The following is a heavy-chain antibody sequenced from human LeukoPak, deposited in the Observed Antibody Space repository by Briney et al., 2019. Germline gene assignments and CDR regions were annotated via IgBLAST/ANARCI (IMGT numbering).Heavy chain of an antibody. CDR3: ARGLLWFGEGAAYYYGMDV. Sequence: SQTLSLTCTVSGGSISSGGYYWSWIRHHPGKGLEWIGYIYYSGSTNYNPSLKSRVTISVDTSKNQFSLKLSSVTAADTAVYYCARGLLWFGEGAAYYYGMDVWGQGTPVTVSS. CDR1: GGSISSGGYY. D-gene: IGHD3-10*01. CDR2: IYYSGST. V-gene: IGHV4-61*08. J-gene: IGHJ6*02.